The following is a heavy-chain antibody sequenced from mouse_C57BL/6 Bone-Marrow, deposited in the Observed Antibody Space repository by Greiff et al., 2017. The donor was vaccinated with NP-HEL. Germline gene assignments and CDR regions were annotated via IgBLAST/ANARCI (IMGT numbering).Heavy chain of an antibody. CDR2: INPGSGGT. V-gene: IGHV1-54*01. Sequence: VQLQQSGAELVRPGTSVKVSCKASGYAFTNYLIEWVKQRPGQGLEWIGVINPGSGGTNYNEKFKGKATLTADKSSSTAYMQLSSLTSEDSAVYFCARRGMITTVVAPYAMDYWGQGTSVTVSS. CDR1: GYAFTNYL. D-gene: IGHD1-1*01. CDR3: ARRGMITTVVAPYAMDY. J-gene: IGHJ4*01.